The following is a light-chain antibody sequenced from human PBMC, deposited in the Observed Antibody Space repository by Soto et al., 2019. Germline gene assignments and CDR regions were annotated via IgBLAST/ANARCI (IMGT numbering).Light chain of an antibody. Sequence: QSVLTQPASVSGSPGQSITISCTGTSNDIGSYKLVSWYQQHPGEAPKLMIYEDNQRPSAVSSRFSGSKSGTTASLTISGLQADDEAYYYCCSYAGGSTVVFGGGTKLTVL. CDR2: EDN. CDR1: SNDIGSYKL. CDR3: CSYAGGSTVV. J-gene: IGLJ3*02. V-gene: IGLV2-23*01.